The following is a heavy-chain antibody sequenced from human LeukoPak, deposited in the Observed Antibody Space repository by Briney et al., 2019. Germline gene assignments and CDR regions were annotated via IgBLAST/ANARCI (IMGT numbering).Heavy chain of an antibody. Sequence: PSETLSLTCTVSRGSISSNSYYWGWIRQPPGKGLEWIGTIYYSGTTYYNPSLKSRVSISVDTSKNQFSLKLTSVTAADTAVYYCARHSGSFYGQYDYWGQGTLVTVSS. CDR3: ARHSGSFYGQYDY. J-gene: IGHJ4*02. CDR1: RGSISSNSYY. D-gene: IGHD1-26*01. CDR2: IYYSGTT. V-gene: IGHV4-39*01.